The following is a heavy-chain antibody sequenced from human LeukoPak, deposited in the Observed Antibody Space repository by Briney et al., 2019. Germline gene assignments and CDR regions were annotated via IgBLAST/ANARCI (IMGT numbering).Heavy chain of an antibody. V-gene: IGHV3-30*04. CDR1: GVTFTNYT. Sequence: VGSLRLSSAASGVTFTNYTMHWVRHAPDKGLGWGAVISYYRTTQYYTDSVKSRVTISPDKSTRTRYLQMNSLIPEDTRVYYCSNAGCIGGSPEPDNWFDSWRQGTLVTVSS. CDR2: ISYYRTTQ. J-gene: IGHJ5*01. D-gene: IGHD2-15*01. CDR3: SNAGCIGGSPEPDNWFDS.